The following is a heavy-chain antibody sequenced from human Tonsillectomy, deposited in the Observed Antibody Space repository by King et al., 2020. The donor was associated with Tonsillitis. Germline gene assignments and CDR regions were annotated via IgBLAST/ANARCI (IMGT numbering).Heavy chain of an antibody. CDR2: INPNSGGT. CDR1: GFTFTGYY. Sequence: HVQLVESGAAVKKPGASVKVSCKASGFTFTGYYMHWVRQAPGQGLEWMGWINPNSGGTNYAQKFQGRVTMTRDTSFSTAYMELTRLRSGDTAVYYCARGGGGFDSWGQGTLVTVSS. J-gene: IGHJ4*02. CDR3: ARGGGGFDS. D-gene: IGHD3-10*01. V-gene: IGHV1-2*02.